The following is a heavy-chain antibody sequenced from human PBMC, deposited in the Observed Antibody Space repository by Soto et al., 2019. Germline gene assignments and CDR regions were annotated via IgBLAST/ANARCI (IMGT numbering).Heavy chain of an antibody. CDR2: IIPILGIA. D-gene: IGHD2-2*01. CDR1: GGTFSSYT. Sequence: GASVKVSCKASGGTFSSYTISWVRQAPGQGLEWMGRIIPILGIANYAQKFQGRVTITADKSTSTAYMELSSLRSEDPAVYYWASALGYCSRTRRYAGHIDYWGQGTLVTVSS. V-gene: IGHV1-69*02. J-gene: IGHJ4*02. CDR3: ASALGYCSRTRRYAGHIDY.